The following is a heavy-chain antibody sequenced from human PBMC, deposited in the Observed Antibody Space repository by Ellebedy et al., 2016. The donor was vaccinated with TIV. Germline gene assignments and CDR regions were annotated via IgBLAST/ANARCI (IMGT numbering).Heavy chain of an antibody. D-gene: IGHD3-22*01. CDR1: GYTFTSYY. V-gene: IGHV1-46*04. CDR3: ARALASSGYYFLGY. J-gene: IGHJ4*02. CDR2: INTSGGST. Sequence: AASVKVSCKASGYTFTSYYMHWVRQAHGQGLEWMGIINTSGGSTSYAQKLQGRVTMTRDTSTSTVHMELSSLRSEDTAVYYCARALASSGYYFLGYWGQGTLVTVSS.